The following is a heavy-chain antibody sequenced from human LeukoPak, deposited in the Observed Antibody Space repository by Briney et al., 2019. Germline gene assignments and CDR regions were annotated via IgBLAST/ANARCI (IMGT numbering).Heavy chain of an antibody. CDR2: IYYSGST. CDR1: GGSIRDSSYY. D-gene: IGHD6-19*01. J-gene: IGHJ4*02. CDR3: ARGDPKWVVVDY. V-gene: IGHV4-39*07. Sequence: SETLSLTCSVSGGSIRDSSYYWGWIRQPPGKGLEGIGSIYYSGSTYYNPSLKSRVNISVDTSKKQVSLRLSSVTAADTAVYYCARGDPKWVVVDYWGQGTLVTVSS.